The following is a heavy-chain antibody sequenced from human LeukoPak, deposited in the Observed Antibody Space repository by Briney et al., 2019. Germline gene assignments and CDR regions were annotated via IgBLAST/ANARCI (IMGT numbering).Heavy chain of an antibody. Sequence: SVKVSCKASGGTFSSYAISWVRQAPGQGLEWMGRIIPIFGTANYAQKFQGRVTITTDESTSTAYMELSSLRSEDTAVYYCAREAIVVPITKYSDYWGQGTLVTVSS. CDR2: IIPIFGTA. V-gene: IGHV1-69*05. D-gene: IGHD3-22*01. CDR1: GGTFSSYA. J-gene: IGHJ4*02. CDR3: AREAIVVPITKYSDY.